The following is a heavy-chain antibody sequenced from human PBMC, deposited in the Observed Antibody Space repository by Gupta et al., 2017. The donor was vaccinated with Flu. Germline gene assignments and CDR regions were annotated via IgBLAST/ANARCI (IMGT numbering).Heavy chain of an antibody. J-gene: IGHJ3*01. V-gene: IGHV3-11*06. CDR2: T. Sequence: TSYADSLRGRFTISRDNAKNSVFLQMTSLRADDTAVYWCARGDGWDAFDLWGQGTLVTVSP. CDR3: ARGDGWDAFDL. D-gene: IGHD6-19*01.